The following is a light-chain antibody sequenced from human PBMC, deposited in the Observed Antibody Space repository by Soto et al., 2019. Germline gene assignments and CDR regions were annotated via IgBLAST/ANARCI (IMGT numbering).Light chain of an antibody. Sequence: EIVMTQSPATLSVSPGERATLSCRASQTVSSNLGWYQQKPGQAPRLLIYGASTSATGIPARFSGSGSGTEFTLTISSLQSEDFAVYFCQQYNNWPPITFGQGTRLEIK. CDR1: QTVSSN. CDR3: QQYNNWPPIT. CDR2: GAS. V-gene: IGKV3-15*01. J-gene: IGKJ5*01.